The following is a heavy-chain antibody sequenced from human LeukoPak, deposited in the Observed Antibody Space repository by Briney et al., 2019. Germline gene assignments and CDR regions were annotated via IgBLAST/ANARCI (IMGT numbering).Heavy chain of an antibody. J-gene: IGHJ5*02. CDR1: AFSFSNYA. CDR3: AKVTGGNSGSYQFDP. D-gene: IGHD3-10*01. V-gene: IGHV3-23*01. CDR2: ISGSSDNT. Sequence: PGGSLRLSCVASAFSFSNYAMSWVRQAPGKGLEWVSSISGSSDNTDYADSVKGRFTISRDNSKNTLYLQMNSLRAEDTAVYYCAKVTGGNSGSYQFDPWGQGTLVTVSS.